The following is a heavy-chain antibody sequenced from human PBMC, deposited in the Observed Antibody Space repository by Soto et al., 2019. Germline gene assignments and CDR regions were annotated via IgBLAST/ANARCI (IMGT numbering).Heavy chain of an antibody. Sequence: GASVKVSCKASGGTFSSYTISWVRQAPGQGLEWMGRIIPILGIANYAQKYQGRVKITADKSTSTAYMELSSLRSEDTAVYYCQIPLFDKGDDYWGQGTLVTVSS. CDR2: IIPILGIA. V-gene: IGHV1-69*02. J-gene: IGHJ4*02. CDR3: QIPLFDKGDDY. CDR1: GGTFSSYT. D-gene: IGHD3-16*01.